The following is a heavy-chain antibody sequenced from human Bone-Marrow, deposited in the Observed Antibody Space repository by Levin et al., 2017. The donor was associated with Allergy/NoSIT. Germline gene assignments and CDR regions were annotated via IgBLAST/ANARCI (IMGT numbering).Heavy chain of an antibody. CDR2: ISWDVKST. CDR1: GFTFDDYA. J-gene: IGHJ4*02. D-gene: IGHD3-9*01. Sequence: GESLKISCAASGFTFDDYAMHWVRHVPGKGLEWVSLISWDVKSTYYADSVKGRFTISLYNNNSSLFLQMDGLRADDTALYFCAKEASRYFFAVSHFDFWGQGNLVTVSS. V-gene: IGHV3-43D*04. CDR3: AKEASRYFFAVSHFDF.